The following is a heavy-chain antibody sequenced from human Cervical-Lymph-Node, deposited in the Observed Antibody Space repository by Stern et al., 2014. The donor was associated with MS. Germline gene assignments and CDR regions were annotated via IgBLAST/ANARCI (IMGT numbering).Heavy chain of an antibody. CDR1: GFTFSTYD. V-gene: IGHV3-23*04. J-gene: IGHJ5*02. Sequence: VQLVESGGGLVQPGGSLRLSCAASGFTFSTYDMSWVRRAPGKGPQFVSAISTTGGTTYYADSVKGRFTISRDNSKNTLYLQMNSLRAEDTAVYYCAKKSGSGWYYVSWGQGSLVTVSP. CDR3: AKKSGSGWYYVS. CDR2: ISTTGGTT. D-gene: IGHD6-19*01.